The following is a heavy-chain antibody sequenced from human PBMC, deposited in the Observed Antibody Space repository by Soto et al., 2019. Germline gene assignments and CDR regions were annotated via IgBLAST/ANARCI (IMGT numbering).Heavy chain of an antibody. CDR3: ARAYCTRTSCFYYFDY. V-gene: IGHV1-18*01. CDR2: ISGYNGNT. J-gene: IGHJ4*02. Sequence: QVQLVQSGAEVKKPGASVKVSCKASGYTFTSYGLSWVRQAPGQGLEWMGWISGYNGNTNYAQNLQGRVTITTDTSTSTAYMEMRSLRSDDTAVYYCARAYCTRTSCFYYFDYWGQGTLVTVSS. D-gene: IGHD2-2*01. CDR1: GYTFTSYG.